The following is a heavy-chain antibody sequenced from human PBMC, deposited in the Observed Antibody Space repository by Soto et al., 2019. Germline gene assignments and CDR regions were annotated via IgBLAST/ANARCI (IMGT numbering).Heavy chain of an antibody. CDR2: INPNSGGT. CDR3: ARASGIAVAGSPHYYMDV. CDR1: GYTFTGYY. D-gene: IGHD6-19*01. V-gene: IGHV1-2*02. J-gene: IGHJ6*01. Sequence: QVQLVQSGAEVKKPGASVKVSCKASGYTFTGYYMHWVRQAPGQGLEWMGWINPNSGGTNYAQKFQGRVTMTRDTSISTAYMELSRLRSDDTAVYYCARASGIAVAGSPHYYMDVWGQGTTVTVSS.